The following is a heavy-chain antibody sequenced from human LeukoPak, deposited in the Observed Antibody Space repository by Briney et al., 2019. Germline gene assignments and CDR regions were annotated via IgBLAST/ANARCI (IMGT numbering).Heavy chain of an antibody. D-gene: IGHD6-6*01. J-gene: IGHJ5*02. CDR2: INHSGST. CDR1: GGSFSGYY. CDR3: ARGHSSSSSWFDP. V-gene: IGHV4-34*01. Sequence: SETLSLTCAVYGGSFSGYYWSWIRQPPGKGLEWIGEINHSGSTNYNPSLKSRVTISVDTSKNQFSLKLSSVTAADTAVYYRARGHSSSSSWFDPWGQGTLVTVSS.